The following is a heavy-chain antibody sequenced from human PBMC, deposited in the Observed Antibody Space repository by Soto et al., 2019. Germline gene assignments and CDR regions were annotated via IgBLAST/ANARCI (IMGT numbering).Heavy chain of an antibody. Sequence: QVQLVESGGGVVQPGRSLRLSCAASGFTFSSYTMHWVRQAPGQGLEWVAVFSSDGSTKFYADSVKGRFTISRDNSKSTLSLQTNSLRVEDTAVYYCARGGDAPMTKFLDYWGQGTLVTVSS. CDR3: ARGGDAPMTKFLDY. J-gene: IGHJ4*02. CDR1: GFTFSSYT. CDR2: FSSDGSTK. D-gene: IGHD2-2*01. V-gene: IGHV3-30-3*01.